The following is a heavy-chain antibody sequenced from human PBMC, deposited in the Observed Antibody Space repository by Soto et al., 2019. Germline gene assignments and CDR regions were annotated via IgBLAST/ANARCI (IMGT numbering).Heavy chain of an antibody. J-gene: IGHJ4*02. CDR2: MNPNTGNS. V-gene: IGHV1-8*01. CDR3: ARRAETNGWNGFGADKYYFDF. CDR1: GYTFTSYD. D-gene: IGHD1-1*01. Sequence: ASVKVSCKASGYTFTSYDIYWVRQATGQGLEWMGWMNPNTGNSGYAQKFQGRVTMTSDTSINTAHMELSSLRSEDTAVYYCARRAETNGWNGFGADKYYFDFWGQGTLVTV.